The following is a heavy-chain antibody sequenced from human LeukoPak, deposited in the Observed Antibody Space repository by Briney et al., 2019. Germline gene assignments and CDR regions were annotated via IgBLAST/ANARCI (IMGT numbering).Heavy chain of an antibody. CDR2: IKQDGSEK. CDR3: ASRIAAAGAEYFQH. CDR1: GCTFSSYW. Sequence: GGSLRLSCAASGCTFSSYWMSWVRQAPGKGLEWVANIKQDGSEKYYVDSVKGRFTISRDNAKNSLYLQMNSLRAEDTAVYYCASRIAAAGAEYFQHWGQGTLVTVSS. J-gene: IGHJ1*01. D-gene: IGHD6-13*01. V-gene: IGHV3-7*03.